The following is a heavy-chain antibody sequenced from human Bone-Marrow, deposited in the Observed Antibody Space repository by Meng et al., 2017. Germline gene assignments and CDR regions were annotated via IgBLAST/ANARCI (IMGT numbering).Heavy chain of an antibody. D-gene: IGHD3-10*01. V-gene: IGHV3-11*04. J-gene: IGHJ4*02. CDR2: MNPGETTI. CDR1: GFTFSDYY. CDR3: VRDFGGESDF. Sequence: QVQLVESGGGLVKPGGSLRLSCAASGFTFSDYYMSWIRQAPGKGLVWVARMNPGETTITHAGSVMGRFTISRDIARNTLHLQMNSLRAEDSALYFCVRDFGGESDFWGQGTLVTVSS.